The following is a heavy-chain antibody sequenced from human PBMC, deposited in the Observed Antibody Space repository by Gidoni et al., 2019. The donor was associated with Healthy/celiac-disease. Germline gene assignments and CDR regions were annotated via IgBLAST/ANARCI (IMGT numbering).Heavy chain of an antibody. CDR3: AKDITGYCDY. J-gene: IGHJ4*02. CDR1: GFTFDDYA. CDR2: ISWNSGSI. Sequence: EVQLVESGGGLLQPGRSLRLSCHASGFTFDDYAMHWVRQAPGKGLEWVSGISWNSGSIGYADSVKGRFTISRDNAKNSLYLQMNSLRAEDTALYYCAKDITGYCDYWGQGTLVTVSS. V-gene: IGHV3-9*01.